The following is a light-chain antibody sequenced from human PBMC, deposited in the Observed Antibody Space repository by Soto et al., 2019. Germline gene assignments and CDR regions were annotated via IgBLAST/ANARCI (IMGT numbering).Light chain of an antibody. CDR3: SSYTTSSTV. J-gene: IGLJ1*01. Sequence: QSALTQPASVSGSPGQSITISCTGTSSDVGDYKYVSWYQQHPGKAPKLMIYEVSYRPSGVSNRFSGSKSGNTASLTISGLQAEAEADYYCSSYTTSSTVFGTGTKLTVL. CDR2: EVS. V-gene: IGLV2-14*01. CDR1: SSDVGDYKY.